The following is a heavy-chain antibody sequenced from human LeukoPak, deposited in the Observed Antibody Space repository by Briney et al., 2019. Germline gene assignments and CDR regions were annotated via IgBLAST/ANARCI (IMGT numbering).Heavy chain of an antibody. J-gene: IGHJ4*02. D-gene: IGHD5-18*01. CDR3: ARGIGSYGNDYFDY. Sequence: GASVKVSCKASGYTFTSYDINWVRQATGQGLEWMGWMNPNSGNTGYAQKFQGRVTMTRNTSISTAYMELSSLRSEDTAVYYCARGIGSYGNDYFDYWGQGTLATVSS. V-gene: IGHV1-8*01. CDR1: GYTFTSYD. CDR2: MNPNSGNT.